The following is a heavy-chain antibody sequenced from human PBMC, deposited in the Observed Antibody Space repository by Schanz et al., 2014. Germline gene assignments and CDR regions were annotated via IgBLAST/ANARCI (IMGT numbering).Heavy chain of an antibody. J-gene: IGHJ4*02. CDR2: IGTAGDT. D-gene: IGHD6-13*01. CDR1: GFTFSSYD. Sequence: EVQLEESGGGLVQPGGSLRLSCAASGFTFSSYDMHWVRQVTGKGLEWVSGIGTAGDTYYPDSVKGRFTISRENAQNSLFLQLNTLRAGDTAVYYCARDGVDAAAGGNYWGQGSLVTVSS. CDR3: ARDGVDAAAGGNY. V-gene: IGHV3-13*04.